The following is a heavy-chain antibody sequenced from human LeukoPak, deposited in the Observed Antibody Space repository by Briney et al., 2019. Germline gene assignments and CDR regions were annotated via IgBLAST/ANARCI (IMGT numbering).Heavy chain of an antibody. D-gene: IGHD3-16*01. CDR2: IYYTGNT. J-gene: IGHJ4*02. CDR3: ASTVITRRLNFDY. Sequence: SETLSLTCTVSGDSLSSYYWSWIRQPPGKGLEWIGCIYYTGNTNYNPSLKSRVTISVDTSKNQFSLDLSSVTAADTAVYYCASTVITRRLNFDYWGQGTLVAVSS. V-gene: IGHV4-59*01. CDR1: GDSLSSYY.